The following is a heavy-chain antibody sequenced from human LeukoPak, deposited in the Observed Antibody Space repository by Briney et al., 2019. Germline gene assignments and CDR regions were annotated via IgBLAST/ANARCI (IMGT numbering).Heavy chain of an antibody. D-gene: IGHD3-10*01. CDR3: ARGAAPMVRGANPSNCFDP. CDR2: IPAYNGNT. V-gene: IGHV1-18*01. CDR1: GYTFTSYG. J-gene: IGHJ5*02. Sequence: GASVTVSCKASGYTFTSYGISWVRQAPGQGLEWMGRIPAYNGNTHYPQKLQERVTMTTDSSTSKAYMERRSLRSDHTAVYFCARGAAPMVRGANPSNCFDPWGQGALVTVSS.